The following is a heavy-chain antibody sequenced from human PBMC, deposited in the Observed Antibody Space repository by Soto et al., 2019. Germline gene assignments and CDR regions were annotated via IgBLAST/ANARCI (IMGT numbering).Heavy chain of an antibody. V-gene: IGHV3-30*03. Sequence: PGGSLRLSCAASGFIFSAFGIHWVRQAPGKGLEWVAFLSHDGSNKYYADSVRGRFSISRDNSKNTVYLQMNSLTADDTAVYYCARDRDGGTYTYFDNWGQGTRVTVSS. J-gene: IGHJ4*02. CDR3: ARDRDGGTYTYFDN. CDR1: GFIFSAFG. CDR2: LSHDGSNK. D-gene: IGHD1-26*01.